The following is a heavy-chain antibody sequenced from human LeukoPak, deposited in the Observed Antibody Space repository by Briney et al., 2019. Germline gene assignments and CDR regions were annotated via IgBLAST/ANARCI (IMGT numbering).Heavy chain of an antibody. CDR3: AKDGDIVVVPAAMEAFYFDY. D-gene: IGHD2-2*01. CDR2: IRYDGSNK. V-gene: IGHV3-30*02. CDR1: GYTLTELS. Sequence: SCKVSGYTLTELSMHWVRQAPGKGLEWVAFIRYDGSNKYYADSVKGRFTISRDNSKNTLYLQMNSLRAEDTAVYYCAKDGDIVVVPAAMEAFYFDYWGQGTLVTVSS. J-gene: IGHJ4*02.